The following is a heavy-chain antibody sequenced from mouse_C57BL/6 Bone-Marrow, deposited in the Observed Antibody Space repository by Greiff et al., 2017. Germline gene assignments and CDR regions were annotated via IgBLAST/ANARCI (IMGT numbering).Heavy chain of an antibody. CDR3: ARRTLYYFDY. CDR2: IDPSDSYT. Sequence: QVQLQQPGAELVMPGASVKLPCKASGYTFTSYWMHWVKQRPGQGLEWIGEIDPSDSYTNYNQKFKGKSTLTVDKSSSTAYMQLSSLTSEDSAVYYCARRTLYYFDYWGQGTTLTVSS. V-gene: IGHV1-69*01. J-gene: IGHJ2*01. CDR1: GYTFTSYW.